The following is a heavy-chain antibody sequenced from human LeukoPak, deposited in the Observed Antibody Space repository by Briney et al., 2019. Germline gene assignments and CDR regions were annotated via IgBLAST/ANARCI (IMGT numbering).Heavy chain of an antibody. CDR2: TYLRSKWYN. V-gene: IGHV6-1*01. CDR3: ARGNNGYIDY. CDR1: GDSVSSSRAA. Sequence: SQTLSLTCAISGDSVSSSRAAWNWIRQSPSEGLEWLGRTYLRSKWYNGYAVSVKSRITINPDTSKNQFSLQLNSVTPEDTAVYYCARGNNGYIDYWGHGTLVTVSS. D-gene: IGHD2-8*01. J-gene: IGHJ4*01.